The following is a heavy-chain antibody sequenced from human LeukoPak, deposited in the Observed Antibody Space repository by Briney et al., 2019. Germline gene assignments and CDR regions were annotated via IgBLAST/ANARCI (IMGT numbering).Heavy chain of an antibody. J-gene: IGHJ4*02. CDR3: AKGGGNCGGDCFYYFDY. D-gene: IGHD2-21*02. CDR1: GFTFSTYW. CDR2: MSYEGSNK. Sequence: PGGSLRLSCAASGFTFSTYWMHWVRQAPGKGLEWVAIMSYEGSNKYYADSVKGRFTISRDNSKNTLYLQMSSLRDEDTAVYYCAKGGGNCGGDCFYYFDYWGQGTLVTVSS. V-gene: IGHV3-30*18.